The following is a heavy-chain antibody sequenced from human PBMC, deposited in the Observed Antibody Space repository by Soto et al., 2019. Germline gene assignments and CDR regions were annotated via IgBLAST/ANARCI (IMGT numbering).Heavy chain of an antibody. CDR2: ISDDGASI. V-gene: IGHV3-48*04. D-gene: IGHD5-18*01. Sequence: EVQLVESGGGSAQPGGSLRLSCAASGFSFSTSTMNWVRQAPGKGLEWVSYISDDGASIYYADSLKGRFTISRDNAKNSLSLQMNNLRAEDTAVYYCARENSVQAWLHHFDHWGLGTLVTVSS. CDR3: ARENSVQAWLHHFDH. J-gene: IGHJ4*02. CDR1: GFSFSTST.